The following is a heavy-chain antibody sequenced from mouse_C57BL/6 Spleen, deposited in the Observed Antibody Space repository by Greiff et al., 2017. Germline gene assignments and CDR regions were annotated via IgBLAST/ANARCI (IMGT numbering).Heavy chain of an antibody. CDR3: ARGAYYCSSSYFDY. Sequence: VQLQESGAELVRPGTSVKMSCKASGYTFTNYWIGWAKQRPGHGLEWIGDIYPGGGYTNYNKKFKGKATLTADKSSSPAYMQFSSLTSEVSAIYYCARGAYYCSSSYFDYWGQGTTLTVSS. D-gene: IGHD1-1*01. CDR2: IYPGGGYT. V-gene: IGHV1-63*01. CDR1: GYTFTNYW. J-gene: IGHJ2*01.